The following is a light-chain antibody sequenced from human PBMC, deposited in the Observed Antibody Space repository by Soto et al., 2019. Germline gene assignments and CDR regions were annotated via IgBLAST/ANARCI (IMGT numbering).Light chain of an antibody. CDR2: DAS. J-gene: IGKJ4*01. CDR1: QRISTW. Sequence: DIQMTQSPSTLSASVGDGVTITCRASQRISTWLAWYQQKPGKAPKLLISDASSLQAGVPSRFSGSGSGTDFTLTISSLQPEDVAAYYCQKYNSAPLTFGGGTKVDIK. V-gene: IGKV1-27*01. CDR3: QKYNSAPLT.